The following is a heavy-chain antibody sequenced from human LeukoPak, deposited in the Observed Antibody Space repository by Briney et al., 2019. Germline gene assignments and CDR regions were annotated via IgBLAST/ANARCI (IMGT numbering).Heavy chain of an antibody. D-gene: IGHD3-22*01. CDR2: IIPIFGSA. J-gene: IGHJ4*02. V-gene: IGHV1-69*13. Sequence: SVKVSCKASGGTFSSYAISWVRQAPGQGLQWMGGIIPIFGSANYAQKFQGRVTITADESTSTAYMELSSLRSEDTAVYYCAADAEYYYDSSGYYPRFDYWGQGTLVIVSS. CDR1: GGTFSSYA. CDR3: AADAEYYYDSSGYYPRFDY.